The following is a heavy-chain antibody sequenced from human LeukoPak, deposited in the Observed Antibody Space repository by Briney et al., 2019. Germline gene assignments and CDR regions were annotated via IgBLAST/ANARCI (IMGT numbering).Heavy chain of an antibody. D-gene: IGHD2-21*01. Sequence: ASVKVSCKVSGYTLTELSMHWVRQAPGKGLEWMGGFDPEDGETIYAQKFQGRVTMTEDTSTDTAYIELSSLRSEDTAVYYCVLLDYYYYMDVWGKGTTVAVSS. V-gene: IGHV1-24*01. CDR1: GYTLTELS. J-gene: IGHJ6*03. CDR3: VLLDYYYYMDV. CDR2: FDPEDGET.